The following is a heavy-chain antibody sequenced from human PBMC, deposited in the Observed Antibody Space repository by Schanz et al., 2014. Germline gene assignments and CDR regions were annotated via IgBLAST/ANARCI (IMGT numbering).Heavy chain of an antibody. CDR1: GFTFSSYA. CDR2: ITRSGGGT. CDR3: VKDACCAGDCFPAEYCQH. J-gene: IGHJ1*01. D-gene: IGHD2-21*02. V-gene: IGHV3-64D*06. Sequence: EVQLVESGGYLVQPGGSLRLSCSASGFTFSSYAMHWVRQASGKGLEYVSAITRSGGGTYYSDSVKGRFTISRDNSKNTLYLQMSSLRHEDSAVYYGVKDACCAGDCFPAEYCQHWGQGTLVTVSS.